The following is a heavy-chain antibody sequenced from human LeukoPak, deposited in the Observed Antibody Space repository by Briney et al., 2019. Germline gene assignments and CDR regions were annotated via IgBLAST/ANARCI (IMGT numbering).Heavy chain of an antibody. CDR2: INWNGGST. CDR1: GFTFDDYG. CDR3: ARVRYSSSPATRVESRYYFDY. V-gene: IGHV3-20*04. Sequence: PGGSLRLSCEASGFTFDDYGSSWVRQAPGKGLEWISGINWNGGSTGYADSVKGRFTISRDNAKNSLYLQMNSLRAEDTALYYCARVRYSSSPATRVESRYYFDYWGQGTLVTVSS. J-gene: IGHJ4*02. D-gene: IGHD6-6*01.